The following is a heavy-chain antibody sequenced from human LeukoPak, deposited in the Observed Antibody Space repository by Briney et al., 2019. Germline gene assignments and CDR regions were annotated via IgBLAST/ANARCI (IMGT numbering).Heavy chain of an antibody. Sequence: PSQTLSLTCTVSGGSISSGSYYWSWIRQPAGKGLEWIGRIYTSGSTNYNPSLTSRVTISVDTSKNQFSLKLSSVTAADTAVYYCAREPDYYYYGMDVWGQGTTVTVSS. V-gene: IGHV4-61*02. J-gene: IGHJ6*02. CDR2: IYTSGST. CDR1: GGSISSGSYY. D-gene: IGHD1-14*01. CDR3: AREPDYYYYGMDV.